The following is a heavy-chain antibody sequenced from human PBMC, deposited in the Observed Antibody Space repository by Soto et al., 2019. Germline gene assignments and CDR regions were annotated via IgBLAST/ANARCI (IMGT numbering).Heavy chain of an antibody. CDR1: GFTVSSNY. V-gene: IGHV3-53*02. D-gene: IGHD3-10*01. CDR3: ARDAYYYGFDP. J-gene: IGHJ5*02. Sequence: EVQLVETGGGLIQPGGSLRLSCAASGFTVSSNYMSWVRQAPGKGLEWVSVIYSGGSTYYADSVKGRFTISRDNSKNTLYLQMNSLRADDTAVYYCARDAYYYGFDPWGQGTLVTVSS. CDR2: IYSGGST.